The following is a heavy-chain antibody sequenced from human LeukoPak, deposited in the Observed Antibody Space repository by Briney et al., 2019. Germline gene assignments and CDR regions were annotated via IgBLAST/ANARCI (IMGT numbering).Heavy chain of an antibody. CDR2: ISDDGTKK. J-gene: IGHJ6*02. CDR1: GFIFSRYG. Sequence: GGSLRLSCAASGFIFSRYGMHWVRQAPGKGLEWVAIISDDGTKKYYADSVRGRFTISRENSKNTLYVQMDSLRVEDTALYYCAKVRGPNNDFYGMDVWGQGTTVTVSS. V-gene: IGHV3-30*18. CDR3: AKVRGPNNDFYGMDV. D-gene: IGHD3-3*01.